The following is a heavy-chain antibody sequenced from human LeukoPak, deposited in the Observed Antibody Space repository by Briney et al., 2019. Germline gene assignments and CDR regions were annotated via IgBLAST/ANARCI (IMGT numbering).Heavy chain of an antibody. D-gene: IGHD6-13*01. CDR2: INPNSGGT. CDR1: GYTFTSYG. Sequence: GASVKVSCKASGYTFTSYGISWVRQAPGQGLEWMGWINPNSGGTNYAQKFQGRVTMTRDTSISTAYMELSRLRSDDTAVYYCARERRVYRYMDVWGKGTTVTVSS. J-gene: IGHJ6*03. V-gene: IGHV1-2*02. CDR3: ARERRVYRYMDV.